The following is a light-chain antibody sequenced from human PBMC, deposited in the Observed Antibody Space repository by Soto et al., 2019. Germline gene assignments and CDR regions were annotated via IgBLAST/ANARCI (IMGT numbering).Light chain of an antibody. CDR3: HQYGSTVFT. J-gene: IGKJ3*01. V-gene: IGKV3-20*01. CDR1: QSLSGNY. CDR2: GAS. Sequence: EIVLTQSPGTLSLSPGERATLSCRASQSLSGNYIAWFQQKPGQAPRLVISGASTRATGIPDRFSGSGSGTDFTLTISRLEAEDFAVYYCHQYGSTVFTFGPGTKVDIK.